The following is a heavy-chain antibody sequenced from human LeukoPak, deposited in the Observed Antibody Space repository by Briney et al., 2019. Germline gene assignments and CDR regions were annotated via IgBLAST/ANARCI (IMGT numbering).Heavy chain of an antibody. J-gene: IGHJ4*02. CDR1: GGSISSSNW. CDR2: IYHSGST. Sequence: PSGTLSLTCAVSGGSISSSNWWSWVRQPPGEGLEWIGEIYHSGSTNYNPSLKSRVTISVDTSKNQFSLKLSSVTAADTAVYYCARGATFYGDYSDWGQGTLVTVSS. V-gene: IGHV4-4*02. D-gene: IGHD4-17*01. CDR3: ARGATFYGDYSD.